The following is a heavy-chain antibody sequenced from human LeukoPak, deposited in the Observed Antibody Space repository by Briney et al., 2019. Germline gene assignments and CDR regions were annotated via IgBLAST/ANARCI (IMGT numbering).Heavy chain of an antibody. D-gene: IGHD2-2*01. V-gene: IGHV3-7*01. Sequence: GGSLRLSCAASGFTFSSYWMSWVRQAPGKGLEWVANIKQDGSEKYYVDSVKGRFTISRDNAKNSLYLQMNSLRAEDTAVYYCARDGQEYCSSTSCSYYFDYWGQGTLVTVSS. CDR1: GFTFSSYW. CDR3: ARDGQEYCSSTSCSYYFDY. CDR2: IKQDGSEK. J-gene: IGHJ4*02.